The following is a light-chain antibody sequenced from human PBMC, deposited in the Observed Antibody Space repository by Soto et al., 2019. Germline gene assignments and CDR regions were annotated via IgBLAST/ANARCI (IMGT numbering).Light chain of an antibody. Sequence: QSALTQPASVSWSPGQSITISCTGTSSDVGGYNYVSWYQQHPGKAPKLMIYDVSNRPSGVSNRFSGSKSGNTASLTISGLQAEDEADYYCSSYTSSSTLRVFGGGTKVTVL. J-gene: IGLJ2*01. CDR2: DVS. V-gene: IGLV2-14*01. CDR1: SSDVGGYNY. CDR3: SSYTSSSTLRV.